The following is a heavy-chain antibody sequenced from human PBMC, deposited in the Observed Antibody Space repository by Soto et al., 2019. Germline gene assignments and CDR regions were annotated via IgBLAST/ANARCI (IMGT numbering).Heavy chain of an antibody. V-gene: IGHV3-23*01. J-gene: IGHJ3*02. Sequence: PXXSLRLSCAASGFTFSSYAMSWVLQAPGKGLEWVSAISGSGGSTYYADSVKGRFTISRDNSKNTLYLQMNSLRADDTAVYYCAKDGPPTVTTADAFDIWGQGTMVTVSS. CDR3: AKDGPPTVTTADAFDI. CDR1: GFTFSSYA. CDR2: ISGSGGST. D-gene: IGHD4-17*01.